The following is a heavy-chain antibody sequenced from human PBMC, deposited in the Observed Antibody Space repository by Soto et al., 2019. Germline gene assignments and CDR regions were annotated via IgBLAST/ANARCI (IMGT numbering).Heavy chain of an antibody. Sequence: QVQLVQSGAEVKKPGSSVKVSCKASGGTFSSYAISWVRQAPGQGLEWIGGIIPIFGTANYAQKFQGRVTITADESTSTAYMELSSLRSEDTAVYYCARGKGGGDCDYCYGMDVWGLGTTVTVSS. D-gene: IGHD2-21*02. CDR1: GGTFSSYA. CDR2: IIPIFGTA. V-gene: IGHV1-69*01. CDR3: ARGKGGGDCDYCYGMDV. J-gene: IGHJ6*02.